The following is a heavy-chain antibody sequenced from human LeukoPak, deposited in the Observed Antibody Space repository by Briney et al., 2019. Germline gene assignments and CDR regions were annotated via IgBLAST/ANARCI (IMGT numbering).Heavy chain of an antibody. Sequence: GGSLRLSCAASGFTFSSYGMHWVRQAPGKGLEWVAVISYDGSNKYYADSVKGRFTISRGNSKNTLYLQMNSLRAEDTAVYYCAKDRNPGDIVVVPAATLDYWGQGTLVTVSS. CDR2: ISYDGSNK. D-gene: IGHD2-2*01. J-gene: IGHJ4*02. CDR3: AKDRNPGDIVVVPAATLDY. CDR1: GFTFSSYG. V-gene: IGHV3-30*18.